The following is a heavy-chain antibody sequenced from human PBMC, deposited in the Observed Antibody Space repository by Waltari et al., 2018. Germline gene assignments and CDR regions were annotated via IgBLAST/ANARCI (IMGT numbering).Heavy chain of an antibody. CDR1: GSPFPAYY. V-gene: IGHV1-2*02. D-gene: IGHD1-1*01. Sequence: QVQLVQSGPEVKQPGASVRVSCKPSGSPFPAYYLHWVRQAPGQGLEWMAWINSNTGDSQSAQTFQGRVTVTKDTSLTTVYLELSGLRSDDTALYYCARETLPGNKIIDYWGQGTLVTVSS. J-gene: IGHJ4*02. CDR2: INSNTGDS. CDR3: ARETLPGNKIIDY.